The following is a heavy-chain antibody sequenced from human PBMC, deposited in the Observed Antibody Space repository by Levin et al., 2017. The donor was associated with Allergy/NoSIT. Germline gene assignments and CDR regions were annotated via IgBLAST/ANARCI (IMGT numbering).Heavy chain of an antibody. J-gene: IGHJ6*02. V-gene: IGHV3-30*04. CDR3: ARDFTSGYDYGYYYYYGMDV. CDR2: ISYDGSNK. D-gene: IGHD5-12*01. Sequence: GGSLRLSCAASGFTFSSYAMHWVRQAPGKGLEWVAVISYDGSNKYYADSVKGRFTISRDNSKNTLYLQMNSLRAEDTAVHYCARDFTSGYDYGYYYYYGMDVWGQGTTVTVSS. CDR1: GFTFSSYA.